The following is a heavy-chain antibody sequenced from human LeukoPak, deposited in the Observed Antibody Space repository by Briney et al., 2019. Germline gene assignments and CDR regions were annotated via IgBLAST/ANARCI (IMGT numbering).Heavy chain of an antibody. CDR1: GFTFSSYA. Sequence: GGSLRLSCAASGFTFSSYAMHWVRQDPGKGREWVAVISYDGSNKYYADCVKGRFTISRHNSKNTLYLQMNSLTAEDTAVYCCAGAMVRGFMTFLYWGRGTLVTVPS. CDR3: AGAMVRGFMTFLY. V-gene: IGHV3-30*04. CDR2: ISYDGSNK. J-gene: IGHJ4*02. D-gene: IGHD3-10*01.